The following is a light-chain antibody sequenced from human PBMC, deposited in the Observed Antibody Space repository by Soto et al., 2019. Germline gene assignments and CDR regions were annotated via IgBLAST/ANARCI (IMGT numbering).Light chain of an antibody. Sequence: QSARTQPRSVSGSPGQSVTISCTGTNSDVGGYNYVSWYQQHPGKAPKLMIYDVSKRPSGVPDRFSGSKSGNTASLTISGLQAEDEADYYCCSYAGSYTVVFGGGTKVTVL. CDR1: NSDVGGYNY. V-gene: IGLV2-11*01. CDR2: DVS. J-gene: IGLJ2*01. CDR3: CSYAGSYTVV.